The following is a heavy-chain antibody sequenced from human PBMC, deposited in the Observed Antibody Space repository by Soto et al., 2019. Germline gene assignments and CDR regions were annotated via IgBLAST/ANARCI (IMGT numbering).Heavy chain of an antibody. J-gene: IGHJ4*02. D-gene: IGHD1-1*01. CDR2: IFWDNDR. CDR1: GFSLSSDGVG. CDR3: AHRVQALTLFDY. Sequence: QITLKESGPTLVTPTQTLTLTCAFSGFSLSSDGVGVGWIRQPPGEALEWLAFIFWDNDRRYNPSLNNRLTITKDTSKNHVVLRMTNMDPVDTATYYCAHRVQALTLFDYWGQGALVTVSS. V-gene: IGHV2-5*02.